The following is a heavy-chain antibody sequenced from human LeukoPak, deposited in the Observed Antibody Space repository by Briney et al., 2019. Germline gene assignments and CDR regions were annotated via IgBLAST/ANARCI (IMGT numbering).Heavy chain of an antibody. J-gene: IGHJ4*02. CDR2: TSYDGSSK. CDR1: GFTFSSYG. Sequence: GRSLRLSCAASGFTFSSYGMHWVRQAPGKGLEWVSVTSYDGSSKYYADSVKGRFTISRDNSKNTLYLQMNSLRAEDTAVYYCAKDDSGYDFGYFDYWGQGTLVTVSS. D-gene: IGHD5-12*01. V-gene: IGHV3-30*18. CDR3: AKDDSGYDFGYFDY.